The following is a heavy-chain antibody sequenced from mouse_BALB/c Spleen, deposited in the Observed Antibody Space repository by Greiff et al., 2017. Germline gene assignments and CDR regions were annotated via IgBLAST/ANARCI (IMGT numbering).Heavy chain of an antibody. CDR3: ASSGYWYFDV. J-gene: IGHJ1*01. CDR2: INPSTGYT. Sequence: VQLQQSGAELAKPGASVKMSCKASGYTFTSYWMHWVKQRPGQGLEWIGYINPSTGYTEYNQKFKDKATLTADKSSSTAYMQLSSLTSEDSAVYYCASSGYWYFDVWGAGTTVTVSS. CDR1: GYTFTSYW. V-gene: IGHV1-7*01. D-gene: IGHD1-3*01.